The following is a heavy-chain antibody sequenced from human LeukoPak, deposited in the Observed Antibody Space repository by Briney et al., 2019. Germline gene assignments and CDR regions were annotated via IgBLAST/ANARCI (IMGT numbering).Heavy chain of an antibody. CDR1: GGSFSGYY. V-gene: IGHV4-34*01. Sequence: PSETLSLTCAVYGGSFSGYYWSWIRQPPGKGLEWIGEINHSGSTNYNPSLKSRVTISVDTSKNQFSLKLSSVTAADTAVYYCARLAPRRIYYYYYMDVWGKGTTVTVSS. CDR2: INHSGST. CDR3: ARLAPRRIYYYYYMDV. J-gene: IGHJ6*03.